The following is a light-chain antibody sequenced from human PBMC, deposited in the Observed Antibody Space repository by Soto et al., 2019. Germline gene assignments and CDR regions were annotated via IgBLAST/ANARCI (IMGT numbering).Light chain of an antibody. V-gene: IGLV2-14*01. CDR1: SSDVGGYNY. Sequence: SALTQPVSVSGSPGQSITISCTGTSSDVGGYNYVSWYQQHPGKAPKLMIYDVSNRPSGVSNRFSGSKSGNTASLTISGLQAEDEADYYCSSYTSSRDVVFGGGTKLTVL. J-gene: IGLJ2*01. CDR2: DVS. CDR3: SSYTSSRDVV.